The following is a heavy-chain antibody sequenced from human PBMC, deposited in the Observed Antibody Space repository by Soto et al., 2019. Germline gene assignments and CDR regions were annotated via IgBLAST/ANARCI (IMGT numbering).Heavy chain of an antibody. V-gene: IGHV3-30-3*01. CDR2: ISYDGSNE. D-gene: IGHD3-10*01. J-gene: IGHJ6*02. Sequence: GGSLRLSCAASGFTFSSYAMHWVRQAPGKGLEWVAVISYDGSNEYYADSVKGRFTISRDNSKNTLYLQMNSLRAEDTAVYYCARDITMVRRPYGLDVWGQGTTVTVSS. CDR3: ARDITMVRRPYGLDV. CDR1: GFTFSSYA.